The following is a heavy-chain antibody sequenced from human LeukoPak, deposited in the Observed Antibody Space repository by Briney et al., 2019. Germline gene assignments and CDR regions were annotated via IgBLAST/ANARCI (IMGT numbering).Heavy chain of an antibody. CDR1: GFIFSSYP. CDR3: ARVEPAGSTDY. D-gene: IGHD1-14*01. V-gene: IGHV3-64*01. J-gene: IGHJ4*02. Sequence: GGSLRLSCVASGFIFSSYPMHWLRQAPGKGLEYVSVVSGDGGTTYYTKSVKGRFTISRDNSKNTLYLQMGSLREEYMAVYYCARVEPAGSTDYWGQGTLVTVSS. CDR2: VSGDGGTT.